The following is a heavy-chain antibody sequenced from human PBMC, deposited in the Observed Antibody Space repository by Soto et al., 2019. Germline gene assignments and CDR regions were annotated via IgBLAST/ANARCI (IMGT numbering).Heavy chain of an antibody. V-gene: IGHV4-4*02. CDR2: IYHSGSI. D-gene: IGHD2-15*01. CDR1: NASISSRKW. CDR3: AKEDYCSGGSCYPLALDI. Sequence: PSETLSLTCTVSNASISSRKWWTWVRQTPGKGLEWIGEIYHSGSINHNPSLKSRVTMSVDKSKNQFSLKMTSVTAADTAVYYCAKEDYCSGGSCYPLALDIWGQGTMVTVSS. J-gene: IGHJ3*02.